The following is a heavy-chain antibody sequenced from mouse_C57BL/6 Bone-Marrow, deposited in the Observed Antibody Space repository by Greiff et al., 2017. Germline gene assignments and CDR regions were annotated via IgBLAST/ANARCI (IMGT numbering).Heavy chain of an antibody. V-gene: IGHV1-59*01. D-gene: IGHD2-4*01. CDR3: ARRRHYDEGFAY. J-gene: IGHJ3*01. Sequence: QVQLQQPGAELVRPGTSVKLSCKASGYTFTSYWMHWVKQRPGQGLEWIGVIDPSDSYTNYNQKFKGKATLTVDTSASTAYMQLSSLTTEDSAVYYCARRRHYDEGFAYWGQGTLVTVSA. CDR1: GYTFTSYW. CDR2: IDPSDSYT.